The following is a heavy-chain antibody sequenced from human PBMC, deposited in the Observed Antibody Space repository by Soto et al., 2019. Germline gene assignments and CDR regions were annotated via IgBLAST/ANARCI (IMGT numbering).Heavy chain of an antibody. CDR1: GYTFTSYG. CDR3: ARDEAIAAAGLFDP. D-gene: IGHD6-13*01. Sequence: ASVKVSCKASGYTFTSYGISWVRQAPGQGLEWMGWISAYNGNTNYAQKLQGRVTMTTDTSTSTAYMELRSLRSDDTAVYYCARDEAIAAAGLFDPWGQGTLVTVSS. CDR2: ISAYNGNT. J-gene: IGHJ5*02. V-gene: IGHV1-18*01.